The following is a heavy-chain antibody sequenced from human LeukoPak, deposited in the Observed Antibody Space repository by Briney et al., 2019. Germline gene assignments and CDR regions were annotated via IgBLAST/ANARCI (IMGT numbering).Heavy chain of an antibody. CDR1: GYSMNSHY. Sequence: SETLSLTCTVSGYSMNSHYWTWIRQSPGKGLKWIGLVYYSGRTNYNPSLKSRATISVDTSNNQFSMRLYSVTAADTAIYYCAREPLYSGTYGYFDFWGPGILVTVSS. V-gene: IGHV4-59*11. J-gene: IGHJ4*02. CDR2: VYYSGRT. CDR3: AREPLYSGTYGYFDF. D-gene: IGHD1-26*01.